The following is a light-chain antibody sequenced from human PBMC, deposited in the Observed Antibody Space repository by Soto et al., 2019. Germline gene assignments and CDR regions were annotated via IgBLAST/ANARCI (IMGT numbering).Light chain of an antibody. CDR3: LQRTPWPYT. CDR1: QSLLYSDGDTY. J-gene: IGKJ2*01. V-gene: IGKV2-30*01. CDR2: KVS. Sequence: DVVMTQSPLSLPVTLGQPASISCRSSQSLLYSDGDTYLIWFHQRPGQSPRRLIYKVSDRDSGVPHSLRGRGSGTDFTLNISRVEAEDVGVYYCLQRTPWPYTFGQGANLELK.